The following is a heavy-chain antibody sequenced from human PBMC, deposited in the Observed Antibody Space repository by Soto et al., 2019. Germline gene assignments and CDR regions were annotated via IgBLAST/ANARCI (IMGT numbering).Heavy chain of an antibody. D-gene: IGHD1-1*01. Sequence: GSLRLSCAASGFTISSNAMYWVRQAPGKGLEWVSGISDRGDTTHYADSVKGRFTISRDTSKNTLYLQLNTLRADDTAVYYCAKDKPGTTSFDYWGQGTLVTVSS. CDR3: AKDKPGTTSFDY. V-gene: IGHV3-23*01. J-gene: IGHJ4*02. CDR1: GFTISSNA. CDR2: ISDRGDTT.